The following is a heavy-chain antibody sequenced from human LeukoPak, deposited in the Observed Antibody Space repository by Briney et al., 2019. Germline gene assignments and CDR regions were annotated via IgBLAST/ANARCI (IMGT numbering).Heavy chain of an antibody. J-gene: IGHJ4*02. CDR3: ARGSGYLDIVAPRDY. D-gene: IGHD5-12*01. V-gene: IGHV1-2*02. Sequence: ASVKVSCKATGYTFTGYYMHWVRQAPGQGLEWMGWINPNSGDTNFAQKFQGSVTMTRDTSISTAYMELGRLRSDDTAVYYCARGSGYLDIVAPRDYWGQGTLVTVSS. CDR2: INPNSGDT. CDR1: GYTFTGYY.